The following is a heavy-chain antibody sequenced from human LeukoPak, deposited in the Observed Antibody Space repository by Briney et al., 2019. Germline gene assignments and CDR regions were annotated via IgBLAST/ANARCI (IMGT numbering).Heavy chain of an antibody. CDR3: ARTSGDYKLYYFDY. CDR2: IYYSGST. J-gene: IGHJ4*02. V-gene: IGHV4-31*03. D-gene: IGHD4-17*01. CDR1: GGSISSGAYY. Sequence: SETLSLTYTVSGGSISSGAYYWSWIRQHPGKGLEWIGYIYYSGSTYSNPSLKSRVTISVDTSKNQFSLKLSSVIAADTAVYYCARTSGDYKLYYFDYWGQGTLVTVSS.